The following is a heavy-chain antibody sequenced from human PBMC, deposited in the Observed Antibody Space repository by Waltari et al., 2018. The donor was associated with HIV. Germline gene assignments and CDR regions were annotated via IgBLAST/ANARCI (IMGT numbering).Heavy chain of an antibody. V-gene: IGHV4-39*01. Sequence: QLQLQESGPGLVKPSETLSLTCPVSGGSLRRSSYYRGWNRQPPGKGLEWIGSIYYSGSTYYNPSLKSRVTISVDTSKNQFSLKLSSVTAADTAVYYCARRDGSGWDNYYYGMDVWGQGTTVTVSS. CDR2: IYYSGST. CDR3: ARRDGSGWDNYYYGMDV. J-gene: IGHJ6*02. D-gene: IGHD6-19*01. CDR1: GGSLRRSSYY.